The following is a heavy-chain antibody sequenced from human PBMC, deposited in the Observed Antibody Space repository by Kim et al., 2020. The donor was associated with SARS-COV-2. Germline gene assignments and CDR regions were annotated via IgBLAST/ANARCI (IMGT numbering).Heavy chain of an antibody. D-gene: IGHD3-10*01. J-gene: IGHJ6*01. CDR2: INHSGST. CDR1: GGSFSGYY. V-gene: IGHV4-34*01. CDR3: ARSSQPDYYGSGSSNYYG. Sequence: SETLSLTCAVYGGSFSGYYWSWIRQPPGKGLEWIGEINHSGSTNYNPSLKSRVTISVDTSKNQFSLKLSSVTAADTAVYYCARSSQPDYYGSGSSNYYG.